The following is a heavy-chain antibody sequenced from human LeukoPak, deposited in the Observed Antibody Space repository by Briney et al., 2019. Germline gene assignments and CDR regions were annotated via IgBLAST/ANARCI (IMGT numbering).Heavy chain of an antibody. V-gene: IGHV1-2*06. CDR3: ARAARGSYYSY. CDR1: GYTFTGYY. J-gene: IGHJ4*02. CDR2: INPNSGST. D-gene: IGHD1-26*01. Sequence: ATVKVSCKASGYTFTGYYMHWVRQAPGQGLEWMGRINPNSGSTNYAQKFQGRVTMTRDTSISTAYMELSRLRSDDTAVYYCARAARGSYYSYWGQGTLVTVSS.